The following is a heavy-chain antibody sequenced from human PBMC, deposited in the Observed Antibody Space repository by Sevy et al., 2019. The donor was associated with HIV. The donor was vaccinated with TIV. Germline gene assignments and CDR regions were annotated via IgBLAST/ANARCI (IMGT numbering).Heavy chain of an antibody. CDR2: ISHDGRNK. D-gene: IGHD4-17*01. CDR3: ARDPRTTATIRGHFDY. J-gene: IGHJ4*02. V-gene: IGHV3-30*04. CDR1: GFSFGSNA. Sequence: GGSLRLSCAASGFSFGSNAMHWVRQAPGKGLVWVAVISHDGRNKYYADSVRGRFTISRDNSKNTLFLQMNSLRADDTAVYYCARDPRTTATIRGHFDYWGQGTLVTVSS.